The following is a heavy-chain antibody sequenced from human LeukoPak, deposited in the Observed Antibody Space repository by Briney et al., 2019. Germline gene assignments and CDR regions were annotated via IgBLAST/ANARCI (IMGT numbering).Heavy chain of an antibody. CDR1: GYTFTSHG. CDR3: ARIPYYDILTVPDY. V-gene: IGHV1-18*01. D-gene: IGHD3-9*01. Sequence: ASVKVSCKASGYTFTSHGISWVRQAPGQGLEWMGWISAYNGNTNYAQKLQGRVTMTTDTSTSTAYMELRSLRSDDTAVYYCARIPYYDILTVPDYWGQGTLVTVSS. J-gene: IGHJ4*02. CDR2: ISAYNGNT.